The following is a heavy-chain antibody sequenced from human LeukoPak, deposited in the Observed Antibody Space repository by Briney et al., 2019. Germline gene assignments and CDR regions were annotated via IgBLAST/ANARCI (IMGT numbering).Heavy chain of an antibody. J-gene: IGHJ6*03. V-gene: IGHV4-59*01. Sequence: PSETLSLTCTVSGGSISSYYWSWIRQPPGKGLEWIGYIYYSGSTNYNPSLKSRVTISVDTSKNQFSLKLSSVTAADTAVYYCASGIVGATLGYYYYYMDVWGKGTTVTVSS. CDR2: IYYSGST. D-gene: IGHD1-26*01. CDR3: ASGIVGATLGYYYYYMDV. CDR1: GGSISSYY.